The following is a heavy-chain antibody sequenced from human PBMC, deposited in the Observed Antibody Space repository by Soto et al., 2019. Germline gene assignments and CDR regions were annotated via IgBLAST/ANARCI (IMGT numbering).Heavy chain of an antibody. D-gene: IGHD6-13*01. Sequence: EVQLVQSGAEVKRPGESLRISCKGSGYSFTSYWISWVRQMPGKGLEWMGRIDPSDSYTNYSPSFQGHVTISADKSISTAYLQWSSLKASDTAMYYCARLDSSSWYGYYGMDVWGQGTTVTVSS. CDR1: GYSFTSYW. CDR2: IDPSDSYT. CDR3: ARLDSSSWYGYYGMDV. V-gene: IGHV5-10-1*01. J-gene: IGHJ6*02.